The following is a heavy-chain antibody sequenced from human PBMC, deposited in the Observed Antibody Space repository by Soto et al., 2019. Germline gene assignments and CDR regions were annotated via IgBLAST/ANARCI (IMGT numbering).Heavy chain of an antibody. CDR2: IYYSGST. V-gene: IGHV4-59*01. CDR3: ARGEGYCSSTSCYYFDY. CDR1: GGSISSYY. J-gene: IGHJ4*02. Sequence: SETLSLTCTVSGGSISSYYWSWIRQPPGKGLEWIGYIYYSGSTNYNPSLKSRVTISVDTSKNQFSLKLSSVTAADTAVYYCARGEGYCSSTSCYYFDYWGQGTLVTVSS. D-gene: IGHD2-2*01.